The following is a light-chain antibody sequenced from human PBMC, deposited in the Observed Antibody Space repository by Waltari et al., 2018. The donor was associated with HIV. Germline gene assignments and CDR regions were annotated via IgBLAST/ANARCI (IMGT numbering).Light chain of an antibody. CDR2: RND. CDR3: STWDGSLGAYV. CDR1: DIGSNY. V-gene: IGLV1-47*01. Sequence: DIGSNYVDWYQLVPGTTAKLLIYRNDQRPSGVPDRFSGSKSGTSASLAVSGLRPDDEAEYFCSTWDGSLGAYVFGGGTKLTVL. J-gene: IGLJ2*01.